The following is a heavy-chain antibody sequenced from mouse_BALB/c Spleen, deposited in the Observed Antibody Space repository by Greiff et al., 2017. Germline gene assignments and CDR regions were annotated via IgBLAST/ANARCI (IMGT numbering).Heavy chain of an antibody. D-gene: IGHD2-1*01. Sequence: VQLQQPGAELVKPGASVKLSCKASGYTFTSYWMHWVKQRPGQGLEWIGEINPSNGRTNYNEKFKSKATLTVDKSSSTAYMQLSSLTSEDSAVYYCARMAYGNRNWYFDVWGAGTTVTVSS. CDR1: GYTFTSYW. CDR2: INPSNGRT. CDR3: ARMAYGNRNWYFDV. V-gene: IGHV1S81*02. J-gene: IGHJ1*01.